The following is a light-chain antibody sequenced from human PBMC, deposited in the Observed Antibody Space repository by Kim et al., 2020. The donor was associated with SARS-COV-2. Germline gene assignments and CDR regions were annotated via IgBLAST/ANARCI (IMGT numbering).Light chain of an antibody. CDR2: GKN. Sequence: SELTQDPAVSVALGQTVRITCQGDSLRSYYASWYQQKPGQAPVLVIYGKNNRPSGIPDRFSGSSSGNTASLTITGAQAEDEADYYCNSRDSSGNHLVFGGGTKLTVL. V-gene: IGLV3-19*01. CDR3: NSRDSSGNHLV. CDR1: SLRSYY. J-gene: IGLJ3*02.